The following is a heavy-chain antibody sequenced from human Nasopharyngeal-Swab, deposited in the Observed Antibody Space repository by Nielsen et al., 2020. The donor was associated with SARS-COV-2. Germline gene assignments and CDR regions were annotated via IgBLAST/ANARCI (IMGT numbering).Heavy chain of an antibody. J-gene: IGHJ4*02. CDR1: GFTFSNYD. D-gene: IGHD2-2*01. V-gene: IGHV3-33*01. CDR2: MWYAGSSE. CDR3: ARESGVSSTSPFDC. Sequence: GGSLRLSCTASGFTFSNYDIHWLRQTPAKGLEWVAVMWYAGSSERYADSVKGRFTISRDISKNTLYLPMNSLRAEDTAVYYCARESGVSSTSPFDCWGRGTLVTVSS.